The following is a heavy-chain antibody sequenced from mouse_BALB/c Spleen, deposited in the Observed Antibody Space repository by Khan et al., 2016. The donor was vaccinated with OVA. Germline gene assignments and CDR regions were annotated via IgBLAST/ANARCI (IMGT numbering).Heavy chain of an antibody. Sequence: EVQLQESGPGLVKPSQSLSLTCTVTGYSITSGYGWNWIRQFPGNKLEWLGYISYSGSTNYTPALKSRISITRDTSKNQFFLQLNSVTTEDTATYYCARTARIKYWGQGTTLTVSS. J-gene: IGHJ2*01. CDR3: ARTARIKY. V-gene: IGHV3-2*02. CDR2: ISYSGST. D-gene: IGHD1-2*01. CDR1: GYSITSGYG.